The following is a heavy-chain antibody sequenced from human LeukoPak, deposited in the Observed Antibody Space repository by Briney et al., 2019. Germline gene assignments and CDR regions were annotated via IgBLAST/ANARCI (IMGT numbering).Heavy chain of an antibody. CDR1: EFTFNNNG. CDR3: ARRGDGYNLYYFDY. D-gene: IGHD5-24*01. J-gene: IGHJ4*02. Sequence: GGSLRLSCAASEFTFNNNGMHWVRQAPGKGLEWVAFIRYDGSNKYYADPVKGRFTISRDNSKNTLYLQMVSLRAEDTAVYYCARRGDGYNLYYFDYWGQGTLVTVSS. CDR2: IRYDGSNK. V-gene: IGHV3-30*02.